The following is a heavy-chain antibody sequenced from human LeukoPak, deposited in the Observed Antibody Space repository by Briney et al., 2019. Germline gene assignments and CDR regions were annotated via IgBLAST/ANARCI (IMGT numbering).Heavy chain of an antibody. CDR1: GFTVSSYA. J-gene: IGHJ4*02. Sequence: GGSLRLSCAGSGFTVSSYAMSWVRQAPGQGLEWVSVISDSGDYTSYADSVRGRFTISRDNSRNTLYLQMISLRADATAADYCAKDTSIGKYCTNGVCSPFDYWGQGTLVTVSS. D-gene: IGHD2-8*01. V-gene: IGHV3-23*01. CDR2: ISDSGDYT. CDR3: AKDTSIGKYCTNGVCSPFDY.